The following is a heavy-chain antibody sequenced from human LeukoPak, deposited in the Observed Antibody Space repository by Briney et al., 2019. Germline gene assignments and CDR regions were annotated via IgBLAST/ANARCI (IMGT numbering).Heavy chain of an antibody. CDR1: GASFSSGDQY. J-gene: IGHJ4*02. CDR3: SRGLDSRKLGY. V-gene: IGHV4-31*03. CDR2: IHPSGRL. Sequence: PSETLSLTCTVSGASFSSGDQYWNWIRQSPGKGLEWIGSIHPSGRLYNKPSLESRVTISIDTSKNQFSLNLNSVTAADTAVYFCSRGLDSRKLGYWGQGTLVTVSS. D-gene: IGHD3-22*01.